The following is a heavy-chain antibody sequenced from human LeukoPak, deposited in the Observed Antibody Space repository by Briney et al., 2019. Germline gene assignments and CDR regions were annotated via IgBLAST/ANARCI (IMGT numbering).Heavy chain of an antibody. D-gene: IGHD3-9*01. Sequence: ASVKVSCKASGYSFVLYGISWVRQAPGQGPEWMGWISTYNGNTKYAEKFQGRVTMTRDTSTSTVYMELSSLRSEDTAVYYCARDRKRYFDWLLRIRTYYYMDVWGKGTTVTISS. J-gene: IGHJ6*03. CDR2: ISTYNGNT. CDR1: GYSFVLYG. CDR3: ARDRKRYFDWLLRIRTYYYMDV. V-gene: IGHV1-18*01.